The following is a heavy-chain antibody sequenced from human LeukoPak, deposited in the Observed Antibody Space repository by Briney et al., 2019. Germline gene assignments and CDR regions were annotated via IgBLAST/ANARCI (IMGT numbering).Heavy chain of an antibody. CDR2: INPNSGGT. CDR3: ARVDKYYDILTGYSYYFDY. J-gene: IGHJ4*02. D-gene: IGHD3-9*01. Sequence: ASVKVSCKASGYTFTGYYMHWVRQAPGQGLEWMGWINPNSGGTNYAQKFQGRVTMTRDTSISTAYMELSRLRSDDTAVYYCARVDKYYDILTGYSYYFDYWGQGTLVTASS. V-gene: IGHV1-2*02. CDR1: GYTFTGYY.